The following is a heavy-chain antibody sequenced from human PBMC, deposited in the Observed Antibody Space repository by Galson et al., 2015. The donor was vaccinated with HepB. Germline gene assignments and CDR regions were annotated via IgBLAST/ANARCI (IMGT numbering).Heavy chain of an antibody. CDR2: ISGSGDST. V-gene: IGHV3-23*01. D-gene: IGHD6-13*01. CDR1: GFTFASYA. CDR3: AKDVAATGPGSGYFHS. J-gene: IGHJ4*02. Sequence: SLRLSCAASGFTFASYAMSWVRQAPGKGLEWVSVISGSGDSTYYSPSVKGRFAIYRENSKNTLYLEMNSLRADDTAVYYCAKDVAATGPGSGYFHSWGQGTLVTVSS.